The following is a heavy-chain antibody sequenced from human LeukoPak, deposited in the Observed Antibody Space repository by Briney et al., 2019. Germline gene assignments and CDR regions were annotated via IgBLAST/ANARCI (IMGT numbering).Heavy chain of an antibody. CDR3: ARDPGGSSSWYPSYQFDY. D-gene: IGHD6-13*01. Sequence: ASVKVSCKASGYTFTSYAVNWVRQAPGQGLEWMGIINPSGGSTSYAQKFQGRVTMTRDTSTSTVYMELSSLRSEDTAVYYCARDPGGSSSWYPSYQFDYWGQGTLVTVSS. CDR2: INPSGGST. J-gene: IGHJ4*02. CDR1: GYTFTSYA. V-gene: IGHV1-46*01.